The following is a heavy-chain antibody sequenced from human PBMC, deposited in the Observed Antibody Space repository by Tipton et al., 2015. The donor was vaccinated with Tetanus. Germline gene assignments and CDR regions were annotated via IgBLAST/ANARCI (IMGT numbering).Heavy chain of an antibody. V-gene: IGHV3-7*03. J-gene: IGHJ2*01. CDR3: ARTSGYFRSGAYIDV. CDR2: IKEDASEI. CDR1: GFSISTCY. Sequence: GSLRLSCAASGFSISTCYINWVRQAPGKGLERVANIKEDASEIHYVDSVRGRFTISRDNAENSLFLQMNSLRAEDTAVYYCARTSGYFRSGAYIDVWGRGTLVTVSS. D-gene: IGHD3-10*01.